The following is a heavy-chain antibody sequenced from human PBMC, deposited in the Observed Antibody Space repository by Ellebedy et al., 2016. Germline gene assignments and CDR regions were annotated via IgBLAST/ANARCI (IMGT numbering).Heavy chain of an antibody. CDR3: SRARDGYNFWLDL. Sequence: GGSLRLSCTASGFTFGDSAMSWLRQAPGKGLEWIGFIRSKHFGGETQYAVSMRGRFTVSRDDSKNIAFLQMNNLETEDTAIYYCSRARDGYNFWLDLWGLGTLVTVSS. J-gene: IGHJ5*02. D-gene: IGHD5-24*01. CDR2: IRSKHFGGET. CDR1: GFTFGDSA. V-gene: IGHV3-49*03.